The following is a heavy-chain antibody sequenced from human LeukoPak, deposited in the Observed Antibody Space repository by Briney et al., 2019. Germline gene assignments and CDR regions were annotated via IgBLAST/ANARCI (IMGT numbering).Heavy chain of an antibody. CDR2: IYYSGST. CDR1: GDSITSYY. Sequence: SETLSLTCNVSGDSITSYYWSWIRQPPGKGLEWIGHIYYSGSTNYNPSLKSRVTISVDTSKNQFSLKMSSVTAADTAVYYCAGSRDGYNQNTPLYYWGQGILVTVSS. CDR3: AGSRDGYNQNTPLYY. D-gene: IGHD5-24*01. V-gene: IGHV4-59*01. J-gene: IGHJ4*02.